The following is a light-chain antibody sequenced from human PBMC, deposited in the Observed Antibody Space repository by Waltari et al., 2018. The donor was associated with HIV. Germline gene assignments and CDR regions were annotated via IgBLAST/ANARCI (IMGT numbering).Light chain of an antibody. J-gene: IGLJ2*01. CDR1: SSNIGAGYD. Sequence: HSLLTQPPSVSGAPGQRVTISCTGSSSNIGAGYDVHWYQKYPGTAPKLLIFQNIKRPSGVPDRFSGSKSVTSASLVITGLQAEDEADYYCQSYDRRLMWVFGGGTSLTV. CDR2: QNI. CDR3: QSYDRRLMWV. V-gene: IGLV1-40*01.